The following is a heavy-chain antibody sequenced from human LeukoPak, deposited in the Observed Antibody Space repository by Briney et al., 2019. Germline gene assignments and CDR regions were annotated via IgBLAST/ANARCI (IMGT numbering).Heavy chain of an antibody. CDR3: ARTTMTDYFDY. CDR1: GGSFSGYY. CDR2: INHSGST. Sequence: SETLSLTCAVYGGSFSGYYWSWIRQPPGKGLEWIGEINHSGSTNYNPSLKCRVTISVDTSKNQFSLKLSSVTAADTAVYYCARTTMTDYFDYWGQGTLVTVSS. V-gene: IGHV4-34*01. J-gene: IGHJ4*02. D-gene: IGHD4-17*01.